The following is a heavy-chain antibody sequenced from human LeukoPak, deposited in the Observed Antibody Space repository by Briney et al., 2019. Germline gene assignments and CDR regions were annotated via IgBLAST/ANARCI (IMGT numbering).Heavy chain of an antibody. CDR3: ARVGDVLLWFGEFLEAWYFDL. V-gene: IGHV4-61*02. Sequence: SRTLSLTCTVSGGSISSGSYYWSWIRQPAGKGLEWIGRIYTSGSTNYNPSLKSRVTISLDTSKNQFSLKLSSVTAADTAVYYCARVGDVLLWFGEFLEAWYFDLWGRGTLVTVSS. J-gene: IGHJ2*01. CDR1: GGSISSGSYY. CDR2: IYTSGST. D-gene: IGHD3-10*01.